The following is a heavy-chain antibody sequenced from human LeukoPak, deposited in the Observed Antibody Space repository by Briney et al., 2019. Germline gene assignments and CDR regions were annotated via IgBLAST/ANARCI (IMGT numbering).Heavy chain of an antibody. V-gene: IGHV3-30*02. CDR3: ATPPYGTDTYGSWFES. Sequence: QTGGSLRLSCTASGIAFNQYSMHWVRQAPGKGLEWVAFILSDGSTKYYEDSVKGRFSISRDNSNKTLYLQMNSLSAEDTGMYYCATPPYGTDTYGSWFESWGQGTLVTVSS. D-gene: IGHD3-10*01. CDR1: GIAFNQYS. J-gene: IGHJ5*01. CDR2: ILSDGSTK.